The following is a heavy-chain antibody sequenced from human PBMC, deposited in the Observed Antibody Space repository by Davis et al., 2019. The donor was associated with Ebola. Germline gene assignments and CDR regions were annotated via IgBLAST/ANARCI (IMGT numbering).Heavy chain of an antibody. D-gene: IGHD3-9*01. Sequence: ASVKVSCKASGYTFTGYYMHWVRQAPGQGLEWMGWMNPNSGNTGYAPKFQGRVTMTRDTSISTAYMEVRSLRSEDTAVYYCARDLIPIFSVHKFDPWGQGTLVTVSS. V-gene: IGHV1-8*02. CDR3: ARDLIPIFSVHKFDP. J-gene: IGHJ5*02. CDR1: GYTFTGYY. CDR2: MNPNSGNT.